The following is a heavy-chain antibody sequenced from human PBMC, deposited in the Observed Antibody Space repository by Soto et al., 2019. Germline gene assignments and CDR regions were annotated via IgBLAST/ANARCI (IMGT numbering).Heavy chain of an antibody. V-gene: IGHV1-3*05. CDR3: ARGFPLWFDP. Sequence: QVQLVQSGAEEKKPGASVKVSCKASGYTFTNYAMHWVRQAPGQRLEWMGWINAGNGNTKYSQKFQGRVTITRDTSASTAYMELSSLRSYDTAVYNWARGFPLWFDPWGQGTLVTVSS. CDR1: GYTFTNYA. J-gene: IGHJ5*02. D-gene: IGHD3-16*02. CDR2: INAGNGNT.